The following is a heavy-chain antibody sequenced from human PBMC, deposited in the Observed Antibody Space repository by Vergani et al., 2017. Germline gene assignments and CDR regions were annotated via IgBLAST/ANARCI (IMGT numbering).Heavy chain of an antibody. Sequence: VQLVESGGGLVQPGRSLRLSCAASGFTFDDYAMHWVRQAPGKGLEWVSGINWNSDSIAYADSVKGRFTICRDNAKNSLYLQMNSLRAEDTALYYCVKDIAASGNYWYFDLWGRGTLVTVSS. J-gene: IGHJ2*01. V-gene: IGHV3-9*01. CDR2: INWNSDSI. D-gene: IGHD6-13*01. CDR1: GFTFDDYA. CDR3: VKDIAASGNYWYFDL.